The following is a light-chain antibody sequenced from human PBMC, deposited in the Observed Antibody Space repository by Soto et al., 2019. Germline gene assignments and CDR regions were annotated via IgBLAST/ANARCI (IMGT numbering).Light chain of an antibody. J-gene: IGKJ2*01. CDR1: QDSGNY. Sequence: DIQMTQSPSSLSASVGDRVTITCQASQDSGNYLNWYQQRTGKAPKLLIYDASNLETGVPSRFSGSGSGTDFTFTISSLQPEDIATYYCQQYDTLPYTFGQGTKLEIK. CDR2: DAS. CDR3: QQYDTLPYT. V-gene: IGKV1-33*01.